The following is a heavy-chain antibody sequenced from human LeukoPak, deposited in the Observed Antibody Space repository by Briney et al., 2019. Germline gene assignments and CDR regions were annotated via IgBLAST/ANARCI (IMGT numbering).Heavy chain of an antibody. CDR3: ARDYDSSPYAFDI. Sequence: ASVKVSCKASGYTFTGYYMHWVRPAPGQGREWMGWINPNSGGTNYAQKFQGRVTMTRDTSISTAYMELSRLRSDDTAVYYCARDYDSSPYAFDIWGQGTMVTVSS. D-gene: IGHD3-22*01. V-gene: IGHV1-2*02. CDR1: GYTFTGYY. CDR2: INPNSGGT. J-gene: IGHJ3*02.